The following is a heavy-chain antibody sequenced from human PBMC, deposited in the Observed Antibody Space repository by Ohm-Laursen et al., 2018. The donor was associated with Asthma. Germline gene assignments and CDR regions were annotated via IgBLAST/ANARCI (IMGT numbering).Heavy chain of an antibody. V-gene: IGHV4-34*01. CDR1: GGSFSGYY. D-gene: IGHD4-11*01. Sequence: TLSLTCAVYGGSFSGYYWSWIRQPPGKGLEWIGEINHSGSTNYNPSLKSRVTISVDTSKNQFSLKLSSVTAADTAVYYCARARVAYAVTTRLYYFDYWGQGTLVTVSS. CDR2: INHSGST. CDR3: ARARVAYAVTTRLYYFDY. J-gene: IGHJ4*02.